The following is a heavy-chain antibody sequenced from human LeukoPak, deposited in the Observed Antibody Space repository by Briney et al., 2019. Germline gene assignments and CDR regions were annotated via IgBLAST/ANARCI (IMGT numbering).Heavy chain of an antibody. J-gene: IGHJ5*02. CDR3: ARGSDPRGAVGPDWFDP. CDR2: ISSSSSYI. D-gene: IGHD6-19*01. V-gene: IGHV3-21*01. Sequence: TGGSLRLSCAASEFTFSTYSMNWVRQAPGKGLEWVSSISSSSSYIYYADSVKGRFTISRDNAKNSLYLQMNSLRAEDTAVYYCARGSDPRGAVGPDWFDPWGQGTLVTVSS. CDR1: EFTFSTYS.